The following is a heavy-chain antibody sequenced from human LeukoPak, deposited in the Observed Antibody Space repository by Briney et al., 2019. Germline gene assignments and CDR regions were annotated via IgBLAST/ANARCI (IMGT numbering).Heavy chain of an antibody. Sequence: SETLSLNCTVSGASLRGSTYYWGWIRQSPGKILEWIGSINYNGNTYYNPSLKSRVTVSADKSKKHFSLKLTSVTAADTAVYFCARIAYSGMDVWGQGTTVTVSS. CDR2: INYNGNT. J-gene: IGHJ6*02. CDR1: GASLRGSTYY. V-gene: IGHV4-39*02. CDR3: ARIAYSGMDV. D-gene: IGHD3-16*01.